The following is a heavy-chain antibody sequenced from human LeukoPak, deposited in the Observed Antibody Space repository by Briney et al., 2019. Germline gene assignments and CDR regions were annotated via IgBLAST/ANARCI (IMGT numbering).Heavy chain of an antibody. Sequence: SETLSLTCTVSGGSISSYYWSWIRQPPGKGLEWIGYIYYSGSTNYNPSLKSRVTISVDTSKSQFSLKLTSVTAADTAVYYCATLTTVVTAYYFDYWGQGTLVTVSS. V-gene: IGHV4-59*08. CDR2: IYYSGST. D-gene: IGHD4-23*01. CDR1: GGSISSYY. J-gene: IGHJ4*02. CDR3: ATLTTVVTAYYFDY.